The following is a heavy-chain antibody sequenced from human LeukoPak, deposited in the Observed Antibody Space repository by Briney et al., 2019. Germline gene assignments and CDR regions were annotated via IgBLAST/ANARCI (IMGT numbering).Heavy chain of an antibody. CDR1: GYTFTSYG. CDR2: ISGYNGYT. Sequence: GASVKVSCKASGYTFTSYGISWVRQAPGQGLEWMGWISGYNGYTNYAQKFQGRVTMTTDTSTSTAYMELRSLRSDDTSMYYCAREVPYDTSRYYQPFDYWGQGTLVTVSS. V-gene: IGHV1-18*01. J-gene: IGHJ4*02. CDR3: AREVPYDTSRYYQPFDY. D-gene: IGHD3-22*01.